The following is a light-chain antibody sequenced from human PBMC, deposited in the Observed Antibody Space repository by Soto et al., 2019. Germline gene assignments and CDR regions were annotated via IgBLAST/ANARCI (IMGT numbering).Light chain of an antibody. CDR3: QSYDTSLSGVV. CDR1: SSNIGAGYD. Sequence: QSALTQAPSVSGAPGQRVTISCSGSSSNIGAGYDVHWYQQLPGTAPKLLIYGNNNRPSGVPDRFSGSKSGTSASLAITGLQAEDEADYYCQSYDTSLSGVVFGGGTKVTVL. J-gene: IGLJ2*01. CDR2: GNN. V-gene: IGLV1-40*01.